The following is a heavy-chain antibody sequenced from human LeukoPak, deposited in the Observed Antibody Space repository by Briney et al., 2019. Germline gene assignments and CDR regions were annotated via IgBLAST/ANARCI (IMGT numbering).Heavy chain of an antibody. CDR3: ARGVGVTPANAACYFDY. Sequence: GGSLRLSCAASGFTFSSYSMNWVRQAPGKGLEWVSSISSVSSYMYYAHSVKGRFTISRDNARNSLYLQMNSLRAEDTAVYYCARGVGVTPANAACYFDYWGQGTLVTVSS. V-gene: IGHV3-21*01. CDR2: ISSVSSYM. J-gene: IGHJ4*02. D-gene: IGHD4-23*01. CDR1: GFTFSSYS.